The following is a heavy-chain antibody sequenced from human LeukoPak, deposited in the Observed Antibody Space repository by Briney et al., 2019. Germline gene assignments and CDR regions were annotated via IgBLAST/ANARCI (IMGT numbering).Heavy chain of an antibody. CDR3: VRGDYPRQAFDI. Sequence: PSETLSLTCTVSGGSISSGGYYWSWIRQHPGKGLEWIGYIYYSGSTYYNPSLKSRVTISVDTSKNQFSLKLSSVTAADTAVYYCVRGDYPRQAFDIWGQGIMVTVSS. D-gene: IGHD4-17*01. J-gene: IGHJ3*02. CDR2: IYYSGST. V-gene: IGHV4-31*03. CDR1: GGSISSGGYY.